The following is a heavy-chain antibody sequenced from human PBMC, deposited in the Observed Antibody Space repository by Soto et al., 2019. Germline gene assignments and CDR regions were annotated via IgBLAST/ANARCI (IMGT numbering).Heavy chain of an antibody. CDR2: ISYDGSNK. D-gene: IGHD6-19*01. CDR1: GFTFSSYA. Sequence: QVQLVESGGGVVQPGRSLRLSCAASGFTFSSYAMHWVRQAPGKGLEWVAVISYDGSNKYYADSVKGRFTISRDNSKNTLYLQMNSLRAEDTAVYCCASATKHSSGWYDAFDIWGQGTMVTVSS. CDR3: ASATKHSSGWYDAFDI. V-gene: IGHV3-30-3*01. J-gene: IGHJ3*02.